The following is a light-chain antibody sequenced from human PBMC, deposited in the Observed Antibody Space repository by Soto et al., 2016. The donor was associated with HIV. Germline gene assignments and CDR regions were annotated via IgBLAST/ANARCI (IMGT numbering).Light chain of an antibody. CDR1: QDIRND. CDR2: AAS. J-gene: IGKJ1*01. Sequence: DIQMTQSPSSLSASVGDRVTITCRASQDIRNDLGWYQQKPRKAPKRLIYAASTLQSGVPSRFSGSGSGTEFTLTISGLQSDDSATYYCQQYDRFPWTFGQGTNVEI. CDR3: QQYDRFPWT. V-gene: IGKV1-17*01.